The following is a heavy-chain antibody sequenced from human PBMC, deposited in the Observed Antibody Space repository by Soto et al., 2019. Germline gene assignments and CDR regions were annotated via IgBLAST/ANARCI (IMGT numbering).Heavy chain of an antibody. CDR2: INAGNGNT. CDR3: ARDPGYSSGWYGYDYYGMDV. CDR1: GYTFTSYA. J-gene: IGHJ6*02. V-gene: IGHV1-3*01. D-gene: IGHD6-19*01. Sequence: ASVKVSCKASGYTFTSYAMHWVRQAPGQRLEWMGWINAGNGNTKYSQKFQGRVTITRDTSASTAYMELSSLGSEDTAVYYCARDPGYSSGWYGYDYYGMDVWGQGTTVTVSS.